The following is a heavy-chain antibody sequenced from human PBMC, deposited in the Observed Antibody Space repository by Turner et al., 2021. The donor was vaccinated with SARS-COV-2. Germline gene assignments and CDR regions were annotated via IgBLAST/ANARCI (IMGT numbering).Heavy chain of an antibody. J-gene: IGHJ3*02. CDR2: ISYDGSNK. CDR3: ARAGWDLLPFDAFDI. V-gene: IGHV3-30*19. Sequence: QVQLVESGGGVVQPGRSLRLSCAASGITFSSHGMHWVRQAPGKGLEWVAVISYDGSNKYYADSVKGRFTISRDNSKNTLYLQMNSLRAEDTAVYYCARAGWDLLPFDAFDIWGQGTMVTISS. CDR1: GITFSSHG. D-gene: IGHD1-26*01.